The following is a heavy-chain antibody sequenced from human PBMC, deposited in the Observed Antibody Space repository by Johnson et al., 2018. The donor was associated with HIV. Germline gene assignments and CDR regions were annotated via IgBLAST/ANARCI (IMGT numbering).Heavy chain of an antibody. V-gene: IGHV3-30*03. J-gene: IGHJ3*02. D-gene: IGHD3-22*01. CDR1: GFTFDDYG. CDR3: VRDRGTVVIWSDAFDM. Sequence: QVQLVESGGGVVRPGGSLRLSCAASGFTFDDYGMSWVRQAPGKGLEWVAVISYDGSDKYYADSVKGRFTISRDSSKNTLYLQMNSLRAEDTAVYFCVRDRGTVVIWSDAFDMWGQGTLVTVSS. CDR2: ISYDGSDK.